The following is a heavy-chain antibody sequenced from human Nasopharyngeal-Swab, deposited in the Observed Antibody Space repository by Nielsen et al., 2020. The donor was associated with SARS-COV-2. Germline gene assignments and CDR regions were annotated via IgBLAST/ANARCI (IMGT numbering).Heavy chain of an antibody. CDR1: GFTFSSYG. J-gene: IGHJ4*02. CDR2: IWYDGSNK. Sequence: GGSLRLSCAASGFTFSSYGMHWVRQAPGKGLEWVAVIWYDGSNKYYADSVKGRFTISRDNSKNTLYLQMNSLRAEDTAVHYCARDRSYGDHDSDYWGQGTLVTVSS. V-gene: IGHV3-33*01. CDR3: ARDRSYGDHDSDY. D-gene: IGHD4-17*01.